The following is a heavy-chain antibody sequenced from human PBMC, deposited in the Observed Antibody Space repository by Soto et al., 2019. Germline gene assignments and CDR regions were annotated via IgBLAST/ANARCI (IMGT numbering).Heavy chain of an antibody. CDR2: ISAYNGNT. Sequence: ASVKVSCKASGYTFTSYVISWVRQAPGQGLEWMGWISAYNGNTNYAQKLQGRVTMTTDTSTSTAYMELRSLRSDDTAVYYCARDLKDIVLMVYASPRFDPWGQGTLVTVSS. J-gene: IGHJ5*02. CDR1: GYTFTSYV. CDR3: ARDLKDIVLMVYASPRFDP. D-gene: IGHD2-8*01. V-gene: IGHV1-18*01.